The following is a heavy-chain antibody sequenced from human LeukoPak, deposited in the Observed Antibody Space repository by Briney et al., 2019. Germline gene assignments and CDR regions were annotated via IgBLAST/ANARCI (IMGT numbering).Heavy chain of an antibody. CDR2: IYYSGST. J-gene: IGHJ3*02. CDR3: ARDPVEYSSSYNAFDI. CDR1: GGSVSSDY. V-gene: IGHV4-59*02. Sequence: PSETLSLTCTVSGGSVSSDYWSWIRQPPGKGLEWIGYIYYSGSTNYNPSLKSRVTISVDTSKNQFSLKLSSVTAADTAVYYCARDPVEYSSSYNAFDIWGQGTMVTVSS. D-gene: IGHD6-6*01.